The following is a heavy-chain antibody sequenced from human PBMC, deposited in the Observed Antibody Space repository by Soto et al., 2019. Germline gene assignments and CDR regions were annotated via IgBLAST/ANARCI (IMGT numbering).Heavy chain of an antibody. CDR3: AKVGGPALIAAAGNDAFDI. CDR1: GYTXNELS. D-gene: IGHD6-13*01. Sequence: GXSXKVSYPVSGYTXNELSMYLVRQAPGKGLEWMGGFDPEDGETIYAQKFQGRVTMTEDTSTDTAYMELSSLRSEDTAVYYFAKVGGPALIAAAGNDAFDIWGQGTMVTVS. J-gene: IGHJ3*02. CDR2: FDPEDGET. V-gene: IGHV1-24*01.